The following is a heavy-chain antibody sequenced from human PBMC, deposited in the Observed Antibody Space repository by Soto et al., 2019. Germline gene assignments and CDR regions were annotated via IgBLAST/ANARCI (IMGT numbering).Heavy chain of an antibody. CDR2: IYHSGST. J-gene: IGHJ4*02. V-gene: IGHV4-4*02. Sequence: SETLSLTCAVSSGSISSSNWWSWVRQPPGKGLEWIGEIYHSGSTNYNPSLKSRVTISVDKSKNQFSLKLSSVTAADTAVYYCARDGGPALSIAVAGRRGTFDYWGQGTLVTVSS. CDR3: ARDGGPALSIAVAGRRGTFDY. D-gene: IGHD6-19*01. CDR1: SGSISSSNW.